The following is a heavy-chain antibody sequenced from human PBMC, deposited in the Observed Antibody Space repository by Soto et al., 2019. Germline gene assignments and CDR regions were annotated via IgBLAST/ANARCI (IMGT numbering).Heavy chain of an antibody. Sequence: EVQLAESGGGLAQPGGSLRLSCAASGFTLCGYAMDWVRQAPGKGLEYVSGISSNGVGTYYANSVQGRFTISRDNSKNTVYLQMGSLRPEVMAVYYCARRARPDFYYMAVWGKGTTVTVSS. D-gene: IGHD6-6*01. CDR1: GFTLCGYA. J-gene: IGHJ6*03. CDR2: ISSNGVGT. CDR3: ARRARPDFYYMAV. V-gene: IGHV3-64*01.